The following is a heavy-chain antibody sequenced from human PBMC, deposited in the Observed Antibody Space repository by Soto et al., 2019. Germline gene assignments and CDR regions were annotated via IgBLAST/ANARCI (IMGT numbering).Heavy chain of an antibody. D-gene: IGHD3-16*01. CDR2: ISYDGSNK. CDR1: GFTFSSYG. CDR3: AEDRGGEFDY. V-gene: IGHV3-30*18. Sequence: QVQLVESGGGVVQPGRSLRLSCAASGFTFSSYGMHWVRQAPGKGLEWVAVISYDGSNKYYADSVKGRFTISRDNSKNPLSLPMNRLRAEDTAVDYWAEDRGGEFDYWGQGTLVTVSS. J-gene: IGHJ4*02.